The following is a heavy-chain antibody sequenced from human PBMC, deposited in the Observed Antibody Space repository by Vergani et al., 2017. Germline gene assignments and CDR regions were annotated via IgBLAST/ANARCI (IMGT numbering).Heavy chain of an antibody. CDR3: TTDGPVEYAIFDVVRHDAVEI. J-gene: IGHJ3*02. CDR1: GFTFSSYG. Sequence: VQLVESGGGLVQPGRSLRLSCAASGFTFSSYGMPWVRQAPGKGLEWVAVIWYDGSNKYYADSVKGQFTISRDNSNNTLCMQMNSLKTEHTAVYYCTTDGPVEYAIFDVVRHDAVEIWGQGTMVTVSS. CDR2: IWYDGSNK. D-gene: IGHD3-3*01. V-gene: IGHV3-33*01.